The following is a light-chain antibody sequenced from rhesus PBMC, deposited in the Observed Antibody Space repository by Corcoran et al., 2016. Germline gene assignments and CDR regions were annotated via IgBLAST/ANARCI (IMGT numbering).Light chain of an antibody. CDR1: QSLLDSEDGNTY. CDR2: EVY. V-gene: IGKV2-104*02. J-gene: IGKJ1*01. Sequence: DIVMTQTPLSLPVTPGEPASISCRSSQSLLDSEDGNTYLDWYLQKPGQYSQLLVYEVYNRASGVPDRFSGSGSDTDFTLKISRVEAEDVGVYYCMQGVEFPWTFGQGTKVEIK. CDR3: MQGVEFPWT.